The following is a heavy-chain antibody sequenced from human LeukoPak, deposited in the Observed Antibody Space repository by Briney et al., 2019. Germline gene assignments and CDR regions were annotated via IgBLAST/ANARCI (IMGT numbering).Heavy chain of an antibody. D-gene: IGHD3-22*01. CDR3: AKDLYDSSGYYYLFDY. V-gene: IGHV3-23*01. J-gene: IGHJ4*02. Sequence: GGSLRLSCAASGFTFSSYAMSWVRQAPGKGLEWVSAISGSGGSTYYADSVKSRFTISRDNSKNTLYLQMNSLRAEDTAVYYCAKDLYDSSGYYYLFDYWGQGTLVTVSS. CDR2: ISGSGGST. CDR1: GFTFSSYA.